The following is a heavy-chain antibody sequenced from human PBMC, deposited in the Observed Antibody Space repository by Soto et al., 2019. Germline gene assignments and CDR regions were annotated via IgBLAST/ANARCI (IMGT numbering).Heavy chain of an antibody. CDR2: IVPSDSQT. V-gene: IGHV5-10-1*01. Sequence: GESLKISCKGSGYSFAGYWITWVRQKPGKGLEWMGRIVPSDSQTYYSPSFRGHVTISVTKSITTVFLQWSSLRASDTAMYYCARQIYDSDTGPNFQYYFDSWGQGTPVTVSS. CDR3: ARQIYDSDTGPNFQYYFDS. J-gene: IGHJ4*02. CDR1: GYSFAGYW. D-gene: IGHD3-22*01.